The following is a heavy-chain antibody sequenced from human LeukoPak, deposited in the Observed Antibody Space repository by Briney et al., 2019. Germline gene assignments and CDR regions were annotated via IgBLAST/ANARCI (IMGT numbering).Heavy chain of an antibody. CDR3: ARERGSYSRPNDAFDI. CDR2: INANRGGT. J-gene: IGHJ3*02. CDR1: GYTFTGYY. Sequence: ASVKVSCKASGYTFTGYYIHWVRQAPGQGLEWMGWINANRGGTKYAQKFQGRVTMTRDTSISTAYMELSRLRSDDTAVYYCARERGSYSRPNDAFDIWGQGTMVTVSS. D-gene: IGHD1-26*01. V-gene: IGHV1-2*02.